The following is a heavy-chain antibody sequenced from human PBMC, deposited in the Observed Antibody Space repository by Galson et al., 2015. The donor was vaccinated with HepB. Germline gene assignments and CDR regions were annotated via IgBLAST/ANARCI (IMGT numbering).Heavy chain of an antibody. J-gene: IGHJ4*02. CDR3: AREIFIAAAGNFDY. CDR1: GFTFSNAW. CDR2: ISSSSSTI. V-gene: IGHV3-48*01. Sequence: SLRLSCAASGFTFSNAWMNWVRQAPGKGLEWVSYISSSSSTIYYADSVKGRFTVSRDNAENSLYLQMNSLRAEDTAVYYCAREIFIAAAGNFDYWGQGTLVTVSS. D-gene: IGHD6-13*01.